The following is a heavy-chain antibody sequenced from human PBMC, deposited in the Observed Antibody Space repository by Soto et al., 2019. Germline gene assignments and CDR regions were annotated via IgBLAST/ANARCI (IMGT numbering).Heavy chain of an antibody. CDR1: GGSISSSSYY. CDR3: ARDSYDILTGYYPDFDY. D-gene: IGHD3-9*01. V-gene: IGHV4-39*02. J-gene: IGHJ4*02. CDR2: IYYSGST. Sequence: PSETLSLTCTVSGGSISSSSYYWGWIRQPPGKGLEWIGSIYYSGSTYYNPSLKSRVTISVDTSKNQFSLKLSSVTAADTAVYYCARDSYDILTGYYPDFDYWGQGTLVTVSS.